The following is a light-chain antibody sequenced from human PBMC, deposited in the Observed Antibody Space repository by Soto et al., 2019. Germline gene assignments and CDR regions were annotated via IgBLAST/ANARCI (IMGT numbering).Light chain of an antibody. CDR2: RNN. J-gene: IGLJ1*01. CDR3: AAWDDSLSVYV. Sequence: QSVLTQPPSASGTPGQRVTISCSGSSSNIGSNYVYWYQHLPGTAPKLLIYRNNQRPSGVPDRFSGSKSGTSASLAISGLRSEDEADYYCAAWDDSLSVYVFGTGTRSPS. CDR1: SSNIGSNY. V-gene: IGLV1-47*01.